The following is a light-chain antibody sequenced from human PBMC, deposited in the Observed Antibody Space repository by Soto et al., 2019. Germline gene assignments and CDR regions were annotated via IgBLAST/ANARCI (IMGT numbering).Light chain of an antibody. J-gene: IGLJ3*02. CDR2: DVS. V-gene: IGLV2-11*01. CDR3: CSYAGSYTGV. CDR1: NNDVGGYTH. Sequence: QSALTQPRSVSGSPGQSVTISCTGTNNDVGGYTHVSWYQHHPGKAPKLMIHDVSKRPSGVPDRFSGSKSGNTASLTISGLQAEDEADYYCCSYAGSYTGVFGGGTKLTVL.